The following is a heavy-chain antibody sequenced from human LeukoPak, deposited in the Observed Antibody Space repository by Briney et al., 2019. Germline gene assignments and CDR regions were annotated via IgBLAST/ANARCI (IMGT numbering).Heavy chain of an antibody. D-gene: IGHD5-18*01. J-gene: IGHJ4*02. CDR3: AKTSGYGYERYFES. V-gene: IGHV3-43*02. CDR1: GFNFDDYA. CDR2: IFGDGGKT. Sequence: PGGSLRLSCAASGFNFDDYAMHWVRQAPGKGLEWVSLIFGDGGKTSYADSVRGRFPISRDNSKNFLFLQMDSLRTEDTALYYCAKTSGYGYERYFESWGQGTLVTVSS.